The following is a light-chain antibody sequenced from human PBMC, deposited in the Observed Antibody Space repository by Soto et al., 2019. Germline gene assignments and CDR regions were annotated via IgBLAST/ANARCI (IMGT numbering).Light chain of an antibody. CDR3: QQYDILPIT. CDR2: DAS. J-gene: IGKJ4*01. Sequence: IQVNNSVSSLSASVGDRLTITCQASDDIINSLNWYQQKPGKAPKLLIHDASILQTGVPSRFSGGGSGTDFTFTISSLQPEDIATYYCQQYDILPITFGGGTKLDIK. V-gene: IGKV1-33*01. CDR1: DDIINS.